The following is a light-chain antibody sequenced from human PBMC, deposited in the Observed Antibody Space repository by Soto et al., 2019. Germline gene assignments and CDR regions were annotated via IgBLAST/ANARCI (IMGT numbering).Light chain of an antibody. J-gene: IGKJ2*01. Sequence: DIQMTQSPSTLSPSVGYRVAITCRASQSISRGLAWYQKKPGKAPKLLIYDASRLASGVPSRFSGSGSGTEFTLPISSLQPDDFVTYYCQQYVNYPYTFGQGTKLEI. CDR2: DAS. CDR3: QQYVNYPYT. CDR1: QSISRG. V-gene: IGKV1-5*01.